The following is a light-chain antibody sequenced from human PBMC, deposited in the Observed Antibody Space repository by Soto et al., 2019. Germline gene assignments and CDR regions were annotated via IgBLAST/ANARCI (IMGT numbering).Light chain of an antibody. V-gene: IGKV3-20*01. J-gene: IGKJ1*01. CDR3: QQYVSWT. CDR1: QTISSNY. CDR2: GTS. Sequence: EFVLTQSPGTLSVSPGERATLSCRASQTISSNYLAWYQQTPGQAPTLLIYGTSSRATGIPDRYSGSGSGTDFTLTIIRLEPEDSEIYYCQQYVSWTFGQGTKVEIK.